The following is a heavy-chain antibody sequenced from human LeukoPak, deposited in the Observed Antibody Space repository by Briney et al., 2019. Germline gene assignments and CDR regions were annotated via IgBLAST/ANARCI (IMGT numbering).Heavy chain of an antibody. D-gene: IGHD4-17*01. CDR2: IIPIFGIA. CDR1: GGTFTSYA. V-gene: IGHV1-69*04. CDR3: ARGDSYGDYGPLYRT. J-gene: IGHJ5*02. Sequence: SVNLSCKASGGTFTSYAISWVRHAPGQGLGWMGRIIPIFGIANYAQKFQGRVTITADKSTSTAYMELSSLRSEETAVYYCARGDSYGDYGPLYRTWGQGTLVTVSS.